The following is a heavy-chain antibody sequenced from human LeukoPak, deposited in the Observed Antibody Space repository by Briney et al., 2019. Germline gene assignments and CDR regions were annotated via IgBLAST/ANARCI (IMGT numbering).Heavy chain of an antibody. D-gene: IGHD6-19*01. CDR1: GGSISTYQ. CDR3: AGDGPQWLAAFDN. CDR2: VYKSGST. J-gene: IGHJ4*02. V-gene: IGHV4-59*01. Sequence: AETLSLTCTVSGGSISTYQWSWIRQSPGKGLEWIGNVYKSGSTNYNPSLKSRVTISVDTSKNQFSLKLSSVTAADTAVYYCAGDGPQWLAAFDNWGQGTLVTVSS.